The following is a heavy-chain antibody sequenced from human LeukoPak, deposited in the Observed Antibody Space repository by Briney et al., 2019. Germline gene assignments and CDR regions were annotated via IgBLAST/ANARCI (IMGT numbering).Heavy chain of an antibody. J-gene: IGHJ6*03. CDR2: ISAASWGI. CDR1: GFTFSTYS. CDR3: ARDRSSVIYMDV. Sequence: GGSLRLSCAASGFTFSTYSMTWVRQAPGKGLEWISHISAASWGIKYADSVKGRFTISRDNSKNTLYLQMNSLRAEDTAVYYCARDRSSVIYMDVWGKGTTVTASS. V-gene: IGHV3-48*01. D-gene: IGHD6-25*01.